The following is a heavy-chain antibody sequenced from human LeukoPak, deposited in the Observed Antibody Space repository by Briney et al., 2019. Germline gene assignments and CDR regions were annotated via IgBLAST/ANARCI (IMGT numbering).Heavy chain of an antibody. CDR1: GYTFTSYG. Sequence: ASVKVSCKASGYTFTSYGISWVRQAPGQGLEWMGWISAYNGNTNYAQKLQGRVTMTTDTSTSTAYMELRSLRSEDTAVYYCARDLGGYSGYDSQPYFDYWGQGTLVTVSS. CDR2: ISAYNGNT. CDR3: ARDLGGYSGYDSQPYFDY. J-gene: IGHJ4*02. D-gene: IGHD5-12*01. V-gene: IGHV1-18*01.